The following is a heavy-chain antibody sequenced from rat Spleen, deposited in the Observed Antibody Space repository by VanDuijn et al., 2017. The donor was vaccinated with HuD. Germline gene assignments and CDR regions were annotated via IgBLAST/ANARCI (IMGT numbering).Heavy chain of an antibody. D-gene: IGHD1-1*01. Sequence: EVQLQESGPGLVKPSQSLSLTCSVTGYSITSSYRWNWIRKFPGNKLEWMGYINSAGSTNYNPSLKSRISITRDTSKNQFFLQVNSVTTEDTATYYCARENYYSGDYWGQGVMVTVSS. CDR1: GYSITSSYR. CDR2: INSAGST. CDR3: ARENYYSGDY. J-gene: IGHJ2*01. V-gene: IGHV3-3*01.